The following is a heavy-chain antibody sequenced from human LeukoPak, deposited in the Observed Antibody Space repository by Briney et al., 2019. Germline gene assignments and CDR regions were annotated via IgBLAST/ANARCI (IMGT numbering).Heavy chain of an antibody. Sequence: GGSLRLSCAASGFTFSSYGMHWVRQAPGKGLEWVAVIWYDGSNKYYADSVKGRFTTSRDNSKNTLYLQMNSLRAEDTAVYYCAKAPRAFHYYMDVWGKGTTVTVSS. CDR2: IWYDGSNK. CDR1: GFTFSSYG. D-gene: IGHD2/OR15-2a*01. V-gene: IGHV3-33*06. J-gene: IGHJ6*03. CDR3: AKAPRAFHYYMDV.